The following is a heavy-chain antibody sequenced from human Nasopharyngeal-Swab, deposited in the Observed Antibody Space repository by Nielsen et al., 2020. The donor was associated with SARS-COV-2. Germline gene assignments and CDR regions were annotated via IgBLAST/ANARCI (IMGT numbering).Heavy chain of an antibody. CDR2: THISEGT. J-gene: IGHJ6*02. V-gene: IGHV4-61*02. D-gene: IGHD3-10*01. CDR1: GDSISSGSYY. Sequence: SETLSLTCTVSGDSISSGSYYWSWIRQPAGKGPEWIGRTHISEGTIYNPSLRSRVTMSKDTSKNQFSLKLSSVTAADSAVYYCARVAPLSTMVRGVHYGMDVWGQGTTVTVSS. CDR3: ARVAPLSTMVRGVHYGMDV.